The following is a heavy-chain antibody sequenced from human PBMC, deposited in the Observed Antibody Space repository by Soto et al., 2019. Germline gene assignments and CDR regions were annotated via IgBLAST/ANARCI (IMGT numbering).Heavy chain of an antibody. CDR1: GFNFSSYA. J-gene: IGHJ6*02. CDR2: ISGSGGST. CDR3: AKDVVAATYYYYGMDV. V-gene: IGHV3-23*01. Sequence: EVQLLESGGGLVQPGGSLRLSCAASGFNFSSYAMSWVRQAPGKGLEWVSAISGSGGSTYYADSVKGRFTIPRDNSKNTLDLQMNRLRAEDTAVYYCAKDVVAATYYYYGMDVWGQGTTVTVSS. D-gene: IGHD2-15*01.